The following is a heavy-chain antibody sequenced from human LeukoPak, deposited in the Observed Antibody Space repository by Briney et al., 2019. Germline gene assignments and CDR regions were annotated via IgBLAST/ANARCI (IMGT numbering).Heavy chain of an antibody. V-gene: IGHV3-23*01. CDR2: ISDSGGSA. CDR1: GFTFSSYG. Sequence: GGSLRLSCAASGFTFSSYGMSWVRQAPGKGLEWVSAISDSGGSAYYADSVKGRFTISRDNSKNTLYLQMNSLRAEDTAVYYCAKDRALGYSSSYDYWGQGTLVTVSS. D-gene: IGHD6-6*01. CDR3: AKDRALGYSSSYDY. J-gene: IGHJ4*02.